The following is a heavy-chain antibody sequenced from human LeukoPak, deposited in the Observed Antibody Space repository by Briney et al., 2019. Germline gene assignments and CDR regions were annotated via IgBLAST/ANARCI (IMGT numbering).Heavy chain of an antibody. CDR3: AKDTLLYFGEPEGYFDY. CDR2: IRSKANSYAT. D-gene: IGHD3-10*01. J-gene: IGHJ4*02. V-gene: IGHV3-73*01. Sequence: GGSLRLSCAASGFTFSGSAMHWVRQASGKGLEWVGRIRSKANSYATAYAASVKGRFTISRDDSKNTAYLQMNSLKTEDTAVYYCAKDTLLYFGEPEGYFDYWGQGTLVTVSS. CDR1: GFTFSGSA.